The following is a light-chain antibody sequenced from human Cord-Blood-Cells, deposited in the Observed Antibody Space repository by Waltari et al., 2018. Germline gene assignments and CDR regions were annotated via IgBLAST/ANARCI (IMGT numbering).Light chain of an antibody. CDR2: DVS. CDR1: SSDVGGYNY. Sequence: QSALTQPRSVSGSPGPSVTISCPGTSSDVGGYNYVPWYQQHPGKAPKLMIYDVSKWPSGVPDRFSGSKSGNTASLTISGLQAEDEADYYCCSYAGSYTVFGGGTKLTVL. J-gene: IGLJ2*01. V-gene: IGLV2-11*01. CDR3: CSYAGSYTV.